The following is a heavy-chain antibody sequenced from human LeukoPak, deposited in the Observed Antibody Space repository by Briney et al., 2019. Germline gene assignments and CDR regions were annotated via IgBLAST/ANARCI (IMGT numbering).Heavy chain of an antibody. CDR2: TYYRSTWYN. CDR1: GDSVSSKSTA. J-gene: IGHJ5*02. D-gene: IGHD2-2*01. CDR3: ARRLTQYDCFDP. Sequence: SQTLSLTRAISGDSVSSKSTAWNWIRQSPSRGLEWLGRTYYRSTWYNDYAVSVRGRITVNPDTSKNQFSLHLNSVTPEDTAVYYCARRLTQYDCFDPWGQGILVTVSS. V-gene: IGHV6-1*01.